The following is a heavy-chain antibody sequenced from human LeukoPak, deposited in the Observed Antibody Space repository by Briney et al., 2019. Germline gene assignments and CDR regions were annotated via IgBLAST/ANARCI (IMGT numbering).Heavy chain of an antibody. CDR3: ARLLTYGDHDY. V-gene: IGHV4-39*01. J-gene: IGHJ4*02. CDR1: GGSISSSSYY. D-gene: IGHD4-17*01. Sequence: PSETLSLTCTVSGGSISSSSYYWGWIRQPPGKGLEWIGSIYYSDSTYYNPSLKSRVTISVDTSKNQFSLKLSSVTAADTAVYYCARLLTYGDHDYWGQGTLVTVSS. CDR2: IYYSDST.